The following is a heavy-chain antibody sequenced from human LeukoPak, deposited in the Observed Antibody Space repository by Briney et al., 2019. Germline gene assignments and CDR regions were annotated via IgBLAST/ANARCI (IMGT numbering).Heavy chain of an antibody. D-gene: IGHD2-15*01. J-gene: IGHJ5*02. CDR3: ARYCSGGSCYLAP. V-gene: IGHV4-39*01. CDR2: IYYSGST. Sequence: SETLSLTCTVSGGSISSSSYYWGWIRQPPGKGLEWIGSIYYSGSTYYNPSLKSRVTISVDTSKNQFPLKLSSVTAADTAVYYCARYCSGGSCYLAPWGQGTLVTVSS. CDR1: GGSISSSSYY.